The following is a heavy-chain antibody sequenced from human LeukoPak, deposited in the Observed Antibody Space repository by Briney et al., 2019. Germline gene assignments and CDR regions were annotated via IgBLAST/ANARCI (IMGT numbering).Heavy chain of an antibody. CDR1: GGSISSYY. J-gene: IGHJ6*02. V-gene: IGHV4-59*01. D-gene: IGHD2-8*02. CDR2: IYYSGST. CDR3: ARDQGGVGMDV. Sequence: PSETLPLTCTVSGGSISSYYWSWIRQPPGKGLEWIGYIYYSGSTNYNPSLKSRVTISVDTSKNQFSLKLSSVTAADTAVYYCARDQGGVGMDVWGQGTTVTVSS.